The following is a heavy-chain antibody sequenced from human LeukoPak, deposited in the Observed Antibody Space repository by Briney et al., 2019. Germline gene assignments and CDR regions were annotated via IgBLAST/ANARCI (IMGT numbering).Heavy chain of an antibody. J-gene: IGHJ4*02. V-gene: IGHV4-59*03. CDR2: MYCTGST. CDR3: AAVVVSGTPYFDY. CDR1: GGSIRSYY. D-gene: IGHD2-21*02. Sequence: SETLSLTCTVSGGSIRSYYWTWIRQPPGKGLEWIGYMYCTGSTKYNPSLKSRVSISVDTSKNQFSLTLTSVTAADTAVYYCAAVVVSGTPYFDYWGQGTLVTVSS.